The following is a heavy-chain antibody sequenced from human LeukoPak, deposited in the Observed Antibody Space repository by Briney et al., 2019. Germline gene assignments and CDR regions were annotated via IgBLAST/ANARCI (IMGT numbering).Heavy chain of an antibody. D-gene: IGHD1-14*01. CDR1: GLTFSGSD. Sequence: GGSLRLSCAASGLTFSGSDVHWLRQASGKGLEWVGRIKIRTDNFATAYAASVKGRFSISRDDSKNTAYLQMNSLKTEDTAVYYCGFRSAEGLYKWFDPWGQGTLVTVSS. J-gene: IGHJ5*02. V-gene: IGHV3-73*01. CDR3: GFRSAEGLYKWFDP. CDR2: IKIRTDNFAT.